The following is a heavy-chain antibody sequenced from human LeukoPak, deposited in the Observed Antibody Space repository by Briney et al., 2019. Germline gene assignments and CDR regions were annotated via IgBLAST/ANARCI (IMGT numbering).Heavy chain of an antibody. Sequence: TSETLSLTCTVSGGSISSYYWSWLRQPAGKGLEWIGRIYTSGRTNYNPSLKRRVTMSVDTSKNQCSLKLSSVTAADTAVYYCAREKYCSSTSCNWFDPWGQGTLVTVSS. CDR1: GGSISSYY. J-gene: IGHJ5*02. CDR3: AREKYCSSTSCNWFDP. D-gene: IGHD2-2*01. CDR2: IYTSGRT. V-gene: IGHV4-4*07.